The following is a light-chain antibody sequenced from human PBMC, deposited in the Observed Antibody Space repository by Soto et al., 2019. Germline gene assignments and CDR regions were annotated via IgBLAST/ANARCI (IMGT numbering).Light chain of an antibody. CDR3: CSYAGSSTRVV. CDR2: EGS. J-gene: IGLJ2*01. Sequence: QSALTQPASVSGSPGQSITISCTGTSSDVGSYNLVSWYQQHPGKAPKLMIYEGSNRPSGVSNRFSGSKSGNTASLTISGLQAEDEADYYCCSYAGSSTRVVFGGGTKLTVL. V-gene: IGLV2-23*01. CDR1: SSDVGSYNL.